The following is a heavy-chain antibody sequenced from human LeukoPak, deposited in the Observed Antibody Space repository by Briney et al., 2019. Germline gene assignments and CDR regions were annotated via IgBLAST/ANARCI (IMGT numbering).Heavy chain of an antibody. CDR1: GFTFSSYS. V-gene: IGHV3-21*01. CDR2: ISSSSYI. J-gene: IGHJ4*02. CDR3: ARGDERDHFDY. Sequence: GGSLRLSCAASGFTFSSYSMNWVRQAPGKGLEWVSSISSSSYIYYADSVKGRFTISRDNAKNSLYLQMNSLRAEDTAVYYCARGDERDHFDYWGQGTLVTVSS.